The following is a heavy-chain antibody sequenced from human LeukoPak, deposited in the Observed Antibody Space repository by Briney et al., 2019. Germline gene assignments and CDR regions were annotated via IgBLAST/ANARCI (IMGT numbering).Heavy chain of an antibody. CDR1: GFTFSSYW. CDR2: INSDGSST. D-gene: IGHD2-8*02. J-gene: IGHJ4*02. Sequence: AGGSLRLSCAASGFTFSSYWMQWVRQAPGKGLVGVSRINSDGSSTSYAYSVKGRFTISRDNAKNTLYLQMNSLRAEDTAVYYCARTNLVAEPFDYWGQGTLVTVSS. CDR3: ARTNLVAEPFDY. V-gene: IGHV3-74*01.